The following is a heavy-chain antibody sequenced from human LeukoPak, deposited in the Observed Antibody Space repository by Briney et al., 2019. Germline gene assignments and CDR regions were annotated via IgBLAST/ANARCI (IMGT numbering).Heavy chain of an antibody. CDR1: GGSISSYY. CDR3: ARFTGYSSSWYVDY. Sequence: PSETLSLTCTVSGGSISSYYWSWIRQPPGKGLEWIGYIYYSGSTNYNPSLKSRVTISVDTSKNQFSLKLSSVTAADTAVYYCARFTGYSSSWYVDYWGQGTLVTVSS. V-gene: IGHV4-59*08. D-gene: IGHD6-13*01. J-gene: IGHJ4*02. CDR2: IYYSGST.